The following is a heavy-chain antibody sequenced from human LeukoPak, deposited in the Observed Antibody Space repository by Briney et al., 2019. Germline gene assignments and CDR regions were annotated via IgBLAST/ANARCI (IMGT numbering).Heavy chain of an antibody. CDR2: INHSGST. V-gene: IGHV4-34*01. CDR3: AREGCSGGSCYGFGD. J-gene: IGHJ1*01. CDR1: GRSFSGCY. Sequence: SETLSLTCAVYGRSFSGCYWRWIRQPPGKGLEWLGEINHSGSTNYNPSHKSRVTISVDTSKNQFSLKLSSMTAADTAVDYCAREGCSGGSCYGFGDWGEGSLLTAAS. D-gene: IGHD2-15*01.